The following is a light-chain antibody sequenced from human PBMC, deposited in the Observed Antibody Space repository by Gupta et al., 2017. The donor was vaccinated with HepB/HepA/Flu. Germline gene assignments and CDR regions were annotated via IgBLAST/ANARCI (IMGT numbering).Light chain of an antibody. CDR1: QSVGTRY. V-gene: IGKV3-20*01. CDR3: QHYGSSPLFI. J-gene: IGKJ3*01. CDR2: GTS. Sequence: EVVLTQSPGTLSLSPGVKATLSCRASQSVGTRYLAWYQQKPGQAPRLLIHGTSTRAAGIPDRFSGSGSGTDFTLTISRLEPEDLAVYFCQHYGSSPLFIFGPGTKVDIK.